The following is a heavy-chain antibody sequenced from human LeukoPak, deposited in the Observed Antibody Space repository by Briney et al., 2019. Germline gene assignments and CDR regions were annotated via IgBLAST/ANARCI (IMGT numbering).Heavy chain of an antibody. CDR2: IGVTGDT. Sequence: GGSLRLSCAASGFTFSKDDFHWVRQAPGKGLEWVAAIGVTGDTYYADSVKGRFTISREDAANSLYLQMRSLGAGDTALYYCTKEFCGSRAAYAGGSYYDFWGRGALVTVSS. CDR1: GFTFSKDD. D-gene: IGHD2-15*01. V-gene: IGHV3-13*01. CDR3: TKEFCGSRAAYAGGSYYDF. J-gene: IGHJ2*01.